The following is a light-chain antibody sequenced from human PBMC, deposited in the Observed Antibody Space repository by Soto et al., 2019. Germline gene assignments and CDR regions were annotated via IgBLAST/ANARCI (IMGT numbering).Light chain of an antibody. CDR1: QSISSL. Sequence: DIQMTQSPSTLSASVGDRVTITCRASQSISSLLAWYQQKPGKAPKLLIYTASSLESGVPSRFRGSGSGTEFTLTISSLHPDDFATYYCQQYNSYSGLTFGGGTKVEIK. J-gene: IGKJ4*01. CDR2: TAS. V-gene: IGKV1-5*03. CDR3: QQYNSYSGLT.